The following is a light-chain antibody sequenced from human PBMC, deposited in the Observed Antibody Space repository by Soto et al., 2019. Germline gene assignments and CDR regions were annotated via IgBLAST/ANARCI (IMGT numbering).Light chain of an antibody. CDR3: SSYAGSSNV. Sequence: QSVLTQPPSASGSPGQSVAISCTGTNSDVGGYNYVSWYQQHPGKAPKLMIYEVNKRPSGVPDRFSGSKSGNTASLTASGLQAEDEADYYCSSYAGSSNVFGTGTKVTVL. J-gene: IGLJ1*01. V-gene: IGLV2-8*01. CDR1: NSDVGGYNY. CDR2: EVN.